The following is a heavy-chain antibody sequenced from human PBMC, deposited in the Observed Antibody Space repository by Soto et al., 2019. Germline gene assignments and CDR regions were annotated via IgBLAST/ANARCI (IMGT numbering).Heavy chain of an antibody. CDR3: ARGARCGHNWNGRDMYYFDY. CDR1: GFTFSSYW. J-gene: IGHJ4*02. V-gene: IGHV3-7*05. D-gene: IGHD1-20*01. Sequence: GGSLRLSCAASGFTFSSYWMSWVRQAPGKGLEWVANIKQDGSEKYYVDSVKGRFTISRDNAKNSLYLQMNSLRAEDTAVYYCARGARCGHNWNGRDMYYFDYWGQGTLVTVSS. CDR2: IKQDGSEK.